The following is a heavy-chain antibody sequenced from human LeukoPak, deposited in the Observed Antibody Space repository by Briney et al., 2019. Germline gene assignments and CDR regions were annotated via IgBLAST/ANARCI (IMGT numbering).Heavy chain of an antibody. CDR1: GFTVSSNY. CDR3: ASGFAQYYDILTGYYTPRY. J-gene: IGHJ4*02. Sequence: PGGSLRLSCAASGFTVSSNYMSWVCQAPGKGLEWVPVIYSGGSTYYADSVKGRFTISRDNSKNTLYLQMNSLRAEDTAVYYCASGFAQYYDILTGYYTPRYWGQGTLVTVSS. D-gene: IGHD3-9*01. CDR2: IYSGGST. V-gene: IGHV3-53*01.